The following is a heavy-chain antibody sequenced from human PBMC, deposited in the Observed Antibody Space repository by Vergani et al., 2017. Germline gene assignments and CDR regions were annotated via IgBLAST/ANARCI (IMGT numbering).Heavy chain of an antibody. V-gene: IGHV3-64*01. CDR1: GFTFSSYA. CDR2: ISSNGGST. Sequence: VQLVESGGGLVQPGGSLRLSCAASGFTFSSYAMHWVRQAPGKGLEYVSAISSNGGSTYYANSVKGRFTISRDNSKNTLYLQMGSLRAEDMAVYYCARDTYCSSTSCLDYWGQGTLVTVSS. D-gene: IGHD2-2*01. J-gene: IGHJ4*02. CDR3: ARDTYCSSTSCLDY.